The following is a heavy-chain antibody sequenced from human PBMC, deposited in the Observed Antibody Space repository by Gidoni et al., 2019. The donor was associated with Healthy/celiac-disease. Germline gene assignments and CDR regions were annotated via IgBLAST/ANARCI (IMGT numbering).Heavy chain of an antibody. V-gene: IGHV4-61*02. D-gene: IGHD4-17*01. Sequence: QVQLQASRPGLVTPSQTLSLPCPVSRGPLSRGSYFLSWIRQPAGKGLEWIGRIYTSGSTNYNPSLKSRVTISVDTSKNQFSLKLSSVTAADTAVYYCARDCFYDYGDYEGDNWFDPWGQGTLVTVSS. CDR2: IYTSGST. CDR1: RGPLSRGSYF. J-gene: IGHJ5*02. CDR3: ARDCFYDYGDYEGDNWFDP.